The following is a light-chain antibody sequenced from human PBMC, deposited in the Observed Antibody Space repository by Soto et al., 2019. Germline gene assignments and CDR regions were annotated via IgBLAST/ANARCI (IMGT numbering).Light chain of an antibody. CDR3: QQYGSSPRT. CDR2: GAS. Sequence: EIVLTQSPGTLSLSPGERATLSCRARQSVSSSFLGWYQQRPGQAPRLLIYGASSRATGIPDRFSGSGSGTDFTLTISRLEPEDFAVDYCQQYGSSPRTFGQGTKVDIK. J-gene: IGKJ1*01. V-gene: IGKV3-20*01. CDR1: QSVSSSF.